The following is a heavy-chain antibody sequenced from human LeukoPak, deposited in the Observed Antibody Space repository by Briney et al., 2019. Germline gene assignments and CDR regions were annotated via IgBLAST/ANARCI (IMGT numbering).Heavy chain of an antibody. CDR3: ARVLRVNYYDSSGYLDY. Sequence: GGSLRLSCAASGFTFSDYYMSWIRQAPGKGLEWVSYISSSGGTIYYADSVKGRFTISRDNAKNSLYLQMNSLRAEDTAVYYCARVLRVNYYDSSGYLDYWGQGTLVTVSS. D-gene: IGHD3-22*01. CDR1: GFTFSDYY. V-gene: IGHV3-11*01. CDR2: ISSSGGTI. J-gene: IGHJ4*02.